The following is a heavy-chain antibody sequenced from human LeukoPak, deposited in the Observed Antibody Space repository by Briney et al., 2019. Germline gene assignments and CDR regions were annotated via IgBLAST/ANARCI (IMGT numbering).Heavy chain of an antibody. D-gene: IGHD2/OR15-2a*01. CDR1: GGSISSGGYY. J-gene: IGHJ6*02. CDR3: ARDLIGQATYYYYGMDV. Sequence: PSQTLSLTCTVSGGSISSGGYYWSWIRQHPGKGLEWIGYIYYGGSTYYNPSLKSRVTISVDTSKNQFSLKLSSVTAADTAVYYCARDLIGQATYYYYGMDVWGQGTTVTVSS. CDR2: IYYGGST. V-gene: IGHV4-31*03.